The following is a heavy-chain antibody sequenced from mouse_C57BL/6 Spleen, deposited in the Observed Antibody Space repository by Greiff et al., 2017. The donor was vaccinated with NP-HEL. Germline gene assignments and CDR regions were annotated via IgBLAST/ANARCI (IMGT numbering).Heavy chain of an antibody. CDR1: GYSITSGYY. V-gene: IGHV3-6*01. Sequence: EVKLVESGPGLVKPSQSLSLTCSVTGYSITSGYYWNWIRQFPGNKLEWMGYISYDGSNNYNPSLKNRISITRDTSKNQFFLKLNSVTTEDTATYYCARDHPYDYGKPWFAYWGQGTLVTVSA. CDR2: ISYDGSN. D-gene: IGHD2-4*01. CDR3: ARDHPYDYGKPWFAY. J-gene: IGHJ3*01.